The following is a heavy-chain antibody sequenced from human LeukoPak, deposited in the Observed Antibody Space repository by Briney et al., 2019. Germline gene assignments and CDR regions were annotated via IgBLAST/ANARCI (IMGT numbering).Heavy chain of an antibody. V-gene: IGHV1-8*02. Sequence: ASVKVSCKASGYTFTSYYMHWVRQATGQGLEWMGWMNPNSGNTGYAQKFQGRVTMTRNTSISTAYMELSSLRSEDTAVYYCARVTTYYDFWSGYYPNWFDPWGQGTLVTVSS. CDR3: ARVTTYYDFWSGYYPNWFDP. CDR1: GYTFTSYY. CDR2: MNPNSGNT. J-gene: IGHJ5*02. D-gene: IGHD3-3*01.